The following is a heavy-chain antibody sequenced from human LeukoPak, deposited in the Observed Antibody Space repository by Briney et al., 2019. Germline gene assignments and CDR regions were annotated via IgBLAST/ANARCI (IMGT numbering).Heavy chain of an antibody. CDR3: TTRGGSFSIFDY. D-gene: IGHD1-26*01. Sequence: GGSLRLSCAASGFTFSSYDIHWVRQAPGKGLEWVGRIKSKTDGGTTDYAAPVKGRFTISRDDSKNTLYLQMNSLKTEDTAVYYCTTRGGSFSIFDYWGQGTLVTVSS. J-gene: IGHJ4*02. V-gene: IGHV3-15*01. CDR2: IKSKTDGGTT. CDR1: GFTFSSYD.